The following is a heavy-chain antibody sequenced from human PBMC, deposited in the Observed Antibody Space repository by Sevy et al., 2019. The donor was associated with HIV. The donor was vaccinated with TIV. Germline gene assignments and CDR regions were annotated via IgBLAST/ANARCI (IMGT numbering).Heavy chain of an antibody. Sequence: GGSLRLSCAASGFTFSSYSMNWVRQAPGKGLEWVSSISSSSSYIYYADSVKGRFTISRDNAKNSLYLQMNSLRAEDXXVYYCARASGYCTNGVCYSYGMDVWGQGTTVTVSS. D-gene: IGHD2-8*01. J-gene: IGHJ6*02. CDR1: GFTFSSYS. V-gene: IGHV3-21*01. CDR2: ISSSSSYI. CDR3: ARASGYCTNGVCYSYGMDV.